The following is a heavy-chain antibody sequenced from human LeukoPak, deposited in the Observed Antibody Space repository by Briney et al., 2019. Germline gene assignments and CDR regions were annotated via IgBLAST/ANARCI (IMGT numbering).Heavy chain of an antibody. V-gene: IGHV4-59*01. CDR1: GGSISSYY. Sequence: SETLSLTCTVSGGSISSYYWSWIRQPPGKGLEWIGYTYYSGSTNYNPSLKSRVTIPVDASKNQFSLKLSSVTAADTAVYYCARVGGYYDAFDIWGQGTMVTVSS. CDR3: ARVGGYYDAFDI. D-gene: IGHD3-10*01. CDR2: TYYSGST. J-gene: IGHJ3*02.